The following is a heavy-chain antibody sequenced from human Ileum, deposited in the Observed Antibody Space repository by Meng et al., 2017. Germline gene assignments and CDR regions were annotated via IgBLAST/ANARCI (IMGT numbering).Heavy chain of an antibody. V-gene: IGHV3-23*01. Sequence: QLLESGGGLVQPGGSLRLSCTGSGFTFADYAINWVRQAPGKGLEWVSAISGNGAAKLYAVSAKGRFTISRDNSKNSIYMEMYTLRVEDTAIYYCARWTYHYDFWGQGTLVTVSS. J-gene: IGHJ4*02. CDR1: GFTFADYA. CDR3: ARWTYHYDF. D-gene: IGHD2-2*02. CDR2: ISGNGAAK.